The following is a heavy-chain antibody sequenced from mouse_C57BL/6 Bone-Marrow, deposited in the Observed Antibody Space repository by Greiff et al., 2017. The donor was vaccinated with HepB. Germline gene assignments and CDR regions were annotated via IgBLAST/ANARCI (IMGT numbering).Heavy chain of an antibody. CDR3: AREEGYGNYEGWFAY. CDR2: IWSGGST. CDR1: GFSLTSYG. Sequence: QVQLQQSGPGLVQPSQSLSITCTVSGFSLTSYGVHWVRQSPGKGLEWLGVIWSGGSTDYNAAFISRLSISKDNSKSQVFFKMNSLQADDTAIYYCAREEGYGNYEGWFAYWGQGTLVTVSA. D-gene: IGHD2-1*01. J-gene: IGHJ3*01. V-gene: IGHV2-2*01.